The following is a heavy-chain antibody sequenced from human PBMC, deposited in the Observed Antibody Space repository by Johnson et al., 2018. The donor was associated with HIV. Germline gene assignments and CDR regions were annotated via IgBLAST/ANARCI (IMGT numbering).Heavy chain of an antibody. CDR3: ARSVHDYSDYLWGRDAFDI. D-gene: IGHD4-11*01. CDR2: ISYDGSNK. V-gene: IGHV3-30-3*01. CDR1: GFTFSSYA. J-gene: IGHJ3*02. Sequence: QLVESGGGVVQPGRSLRLSCAASGFTFSSYAMHWVRQAPGKGLEWVAVISYDGSNKYSAGSVKGRFTISRDNSNNTLYLQMNNLRLGDTAVYYCARSVHDYSDYLWGRDAFDIWGQGTMVIVSS.